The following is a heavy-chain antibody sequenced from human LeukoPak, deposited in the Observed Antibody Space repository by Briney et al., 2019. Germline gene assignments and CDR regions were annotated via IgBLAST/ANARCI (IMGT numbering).Heavy chain of an antibody. CDR1: GFTFSSYA. D-gene: IGHD6-13*01. CDR2: ITATTGRT. V-gene: IGHV3-23*01. J-gene: IGHJ5*02. Sequence: PGGSLRLSCAASGFTFSSYAMSWVRQAPGRGLEWVSGITATTGRTYYADSVKGRFTISRDNSKNTLYLQMNSLRAEDKGKFYCAKEATSTWYGGWFDRWGQGTLVTVSS. CDR3: AKEATSTWYGGWFDR.